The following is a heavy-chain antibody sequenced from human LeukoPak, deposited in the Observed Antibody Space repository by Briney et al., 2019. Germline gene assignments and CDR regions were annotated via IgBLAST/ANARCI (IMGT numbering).Heavy chain of an antibody. CDR1: GFTFSSYG. V-gene: IGHV3-73*01. Sequence: PGRSLRLSCAASGFTFSSYGMHWVRQASGKGLEWVGRIRSKANSYATAYAASVKGRFTISRDDSKNTAYLQMNSLKTEDTAVYYCTRARPQWLITFDYWGQGTLVTVSS. D-gene: IGHD6-19*01. CDR3: TRARPQWLITFDY. CDR2: IRSKANSYAT. J-gene: IGHJ4*02.